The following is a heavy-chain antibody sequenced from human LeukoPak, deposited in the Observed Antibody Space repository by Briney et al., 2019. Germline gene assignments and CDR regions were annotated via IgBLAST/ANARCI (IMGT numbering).Heavy chain of an antibody. CDR1: GASMNNSRYE. V-gene: IGHV4-39*01. Sequence: PSETLSLTCTVSGASMNNSRYEWGWIRQPPGKGREWIGNIFYSRSTYYNPSLEGRVSLSVDTSKNQFSLRLISVSASDTAVYFCARRTVRLGEFSFYSWFDPWGQGTLVTVSS. CDR2: IFYSRST. D-gene: IGHD3-16*02. J-gene: IGHJ5*02. CDR3: ARRTVRLGEFSFYSWFDP.